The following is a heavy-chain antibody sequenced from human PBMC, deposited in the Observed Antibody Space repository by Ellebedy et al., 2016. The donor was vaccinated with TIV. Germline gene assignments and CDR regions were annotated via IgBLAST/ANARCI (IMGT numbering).Heavy chain of an antibody. Sequence: MPSETLSLTCTVSGASISRSGYYWAWIRQPPGKALEWIGSIYYSWSTYYNPSLKSRVTISVDTSKNQFSLKLSSVTAADTAVYYCARPYCSSTSCPEYNLFDPWGQGTLVTVSS. CDR3: ARPYCSSTSCPEYNLFDP. CDR1: GASISRSGYY. D-gene: IGHD2-2*01. J-gene: IGHJ5*02. CDR2: IYYSWST. V-gene: IGHV4-39*01.